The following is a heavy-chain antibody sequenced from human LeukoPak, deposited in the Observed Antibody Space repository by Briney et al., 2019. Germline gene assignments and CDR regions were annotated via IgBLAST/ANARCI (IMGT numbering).Heavy chain of an antibody. CDR3: AKDVNDYQGAFDI. J-gene: IGHJ4*02. CDR1: TFTFTTYV. V-gene: IGHV3-23*01. CDR2: ISASGDRT. D-gene: IGHD4-11*01. Sequence: GGSLRLSCAASTFTFTTYVMGWVRQAPGKGLEWVSVISASGDRTYYADSVKGRFTISRDNSKNTLYLQMDSLRAEDTAVYYCAKDVNDYQGAFDIWGQGTLVTVSS.